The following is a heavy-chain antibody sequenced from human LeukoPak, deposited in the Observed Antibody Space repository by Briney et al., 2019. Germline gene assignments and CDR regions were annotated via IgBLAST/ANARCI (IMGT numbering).Heavy chain of an antibody. J-gene: IGHJ4*02. CDR3: ARHVRYSYVFFDY. D-gene: IGHD3-16*02. CDR2: IYNGGSA. CDR1: GGSVSTYY. V-gene: IGHV4-59*08. Sequence: SESLSLTCTVSGGSVSTYYWSWIRPPPGKGLERIGYIYNGGSANYNPSLKSRVAISLDTSKNQFSLMLTSVTATDTAVYYCARHVRYSYVFFDYWGQGTLVTVSS.